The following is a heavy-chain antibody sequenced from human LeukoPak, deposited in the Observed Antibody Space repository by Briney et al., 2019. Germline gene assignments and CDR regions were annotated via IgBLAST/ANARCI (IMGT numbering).Heavy chain of an antibody. V-gene: IGHV3-74*01. CDR1: GFTLSSSW. CDR2: VSPDGNLA. J-gene: IGHJ4*02. CDR3: ARDLSFSPDH. Sequence: GGSLRLSCAGSGFTLSSSWMHWVRQAPGKGPVWVAHVSPDGNLANYADSVKDRFIISRDNAKNTLFLQMNSLRAEDTAVYYCARDLSFSPDHWGQGTLVTVSS.